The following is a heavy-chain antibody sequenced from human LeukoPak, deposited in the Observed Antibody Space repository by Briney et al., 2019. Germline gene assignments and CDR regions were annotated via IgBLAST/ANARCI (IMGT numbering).Heavy chain of an antibody. D-gene: IGHD2-2*01. CDR3: ARWASSTSFTFDY. V-gene: IGHV4-34*01. Sequence: ASETLSLTCAVYGGSFSGYYWSWIRQPPGKGLEWIGEINHSGSTNYNPSLKSRVTISVDTSKNQFSLKLSSVTAADTAVYYCARWASSTSFTFDYWGQGTLVTVSS. J-gene: IGHJ4*02. CDR1: GGSFSGYY. CDR2: INHSGST.